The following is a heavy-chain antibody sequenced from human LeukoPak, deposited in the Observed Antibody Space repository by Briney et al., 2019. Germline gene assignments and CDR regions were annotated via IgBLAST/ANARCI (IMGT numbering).Heavy chain of an antibody. Sequence: GGSLRLSCAASGFTFSSYGMSWVRQAPGKGLEWVSAISGSGGSTYYADSVKGRFTISRDNSKNTLYLQMNSLRAEDTAVYYCAKADSNYYDSSGYYYVGYWGQGTLVTVSS. CDR2: ISGSGGST. CDR1: GFTFSSYG. CDR3: AKADSNYYDSSGYYYVGY. D-gene: IGHD3-22*01. J-gene: IGHJ4*02. V-gene: IGHV3-23*01.